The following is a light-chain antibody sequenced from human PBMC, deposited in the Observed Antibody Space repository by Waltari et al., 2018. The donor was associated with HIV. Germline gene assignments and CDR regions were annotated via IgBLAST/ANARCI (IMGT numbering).Light chain of an antibody. Sequence: SVLTQPPSVSGAPGQRVTISCTGTISNIGAGYDVHWYQQLPGTAPKLLIYGHTNRPSGVPDRFSGSKSGTSASLAISGLRSEDEADYYCATWDDSLSGWVFGGGTKLTVL. CDR2: GHT. J-gene: IGLJ3*02. CDR3: ATWDDSLSGWV. V-gene: IGLV1-40*01. CDR1: ISNIGAGYD.